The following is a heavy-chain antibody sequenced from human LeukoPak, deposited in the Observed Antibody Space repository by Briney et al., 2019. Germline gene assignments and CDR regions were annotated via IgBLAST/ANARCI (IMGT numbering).Heavy chain of an antibody. V-gene: IGHV4-34*01. CDR1: GGSFSGYY. D-gene: IGHD3-10*01. Sequence: PSETLSLTCAVYGGSFSGYYWSWIRHPPGKGVEWIGEINHSGSTNYNPSLKSRVTISVDTSKNQFSLNLSSVTAADTAVYYCARVRPLITMVRGVISHWGQGTLVTVSS. CDR3: ARVRPLITMVRGVISH. CDR2: INHSGST. J-gene: IGHJ4*02.